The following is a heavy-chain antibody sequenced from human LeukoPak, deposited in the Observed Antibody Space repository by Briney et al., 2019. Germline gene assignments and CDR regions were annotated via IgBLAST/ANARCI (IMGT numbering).Heavy chain of an antibody. CDR1: GYSFSSYW. D-gene: IGHD3-22*01. Sequence: KDGESLKISCKGSGYSFSSYWIAWVRQMPGKGLEWMGIIYPGDSDPRYSPSFQGQVTISADKSISTAYLQWSSLKASDTAIYYCARQKAYYDSSGYFDYWGQGTLVTVSS. CDR3: ARQKAYYDSSGYFDY. CDR2: IYPGDSDP. J-gene: IGHJ4*02. V-gene: IGHV5-51*01.